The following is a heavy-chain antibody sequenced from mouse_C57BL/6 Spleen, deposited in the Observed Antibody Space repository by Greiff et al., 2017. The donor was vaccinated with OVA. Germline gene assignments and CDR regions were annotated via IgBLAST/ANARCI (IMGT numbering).Heavy chain of an antibody. J-gene: IGHJ2*01. D-gene: IGHD2-5*01. CDR3: ARGYSNYYFDY. CDR2: INPNNGGT. CDR1: GYTFTDYY. Sequence: EVQLQQSGPELVKPGASVKISCKASGYTFTDYYMNWVKQSHGKSLEWIGDINPNNGGTSYNQKFKGKATLTVDKSSSTAYMEHRSLTSEDSAVYYCARGYSNYYFDYWGQGTTLTVSS. V-gene: IGHV1-26*01.